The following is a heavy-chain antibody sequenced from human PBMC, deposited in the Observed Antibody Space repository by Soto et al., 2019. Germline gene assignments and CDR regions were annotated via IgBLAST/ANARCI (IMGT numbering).Heavy chain of an antibody. CDR2: IYYSGST. CDR3: ARERPDGARLDP. Sequence: QVQLQESGPGLVKPSQTLSLTCTVSGGSISSGDYYWSWIRQPPGKGLEWIGYIYYSGSTYYNPSLKRLVTLSVATSKLQLSLKLSSVTAADTAVYYCARERPDGARLDPWGQGTLVTASS. CDR1: GGSISSGDYY. V-gene: IGHV4-30-4*01. D-gene: IGHD6-6*01. J-gene: IGHJ5*02.